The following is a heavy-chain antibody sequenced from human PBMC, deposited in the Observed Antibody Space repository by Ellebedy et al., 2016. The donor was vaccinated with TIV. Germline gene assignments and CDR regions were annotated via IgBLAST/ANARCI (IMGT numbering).Heavy chain of an antibody. D-gene: IGHD2-21*01. CDR3: ARDSGGGGDFGDNWFDP. V-gene: IGHV3-7*01. CDR2: IRQEGDEI. Sequence: GGSLRLSCAASGFNFRSYWMTWVRQAPGKGLEWVAKIRQEGDEIYYVESVKGRFTISRDNAKNSLFLQMNSLRVEDTAVYYCARDSGGGGDFGDNWFDPWGQGTLVAV. J-gene: IGHJ5*02. CDR1: GFNFRSYW.